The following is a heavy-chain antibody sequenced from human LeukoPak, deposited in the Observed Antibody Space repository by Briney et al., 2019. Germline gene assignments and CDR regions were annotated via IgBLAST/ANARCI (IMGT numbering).Heavy chain of an antibody. Sequence: ASVKVSCKASGYTFTGYYMHWVRQAPGQGLEWMGWINPNSGGTNYAQKFQGRVTMTRDTSISTAYMELSRLRSDDTAVYYCARAPPDTAKPGYWGQGTLVTVSS. J-gene: IGHJ4*02. V-gene: IGHV1-2*02. CDR2: INPNSGGT. CDR1: GYTFTGYY. CDR3: ARAPPDTAKPGY. D-gene: IGHD5-18*01.